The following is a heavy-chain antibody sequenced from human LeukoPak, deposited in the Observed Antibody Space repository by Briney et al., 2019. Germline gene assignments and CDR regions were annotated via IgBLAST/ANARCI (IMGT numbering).Heavy chain of an antibody. CDR2: IYYSGST. V-gene: IGHV4-59*12. CDR1: GGSISSYY. D-gene: IGHD3-22*01. Sequence: SETLSLTCTVSGGSISSYYWSWIRQPPGKGLEWIGYIYYSGSTNYNPSLKSRVTISVDTSKNQFSLKLSSVTAADTAVYYCARVGYYYDSSGTSWAFDIWGQGTMVTVSS. CDR3: ARVGYYYDSSGTSWAFDI. J-gene: IGHJ3*02.